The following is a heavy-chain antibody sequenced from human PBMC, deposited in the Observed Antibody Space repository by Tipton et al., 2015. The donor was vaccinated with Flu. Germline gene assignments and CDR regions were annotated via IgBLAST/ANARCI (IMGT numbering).Heavy chain of an antibody. CDR2: IYPGDSDT. V-gene: IGHV5-51*01. J-gene: IGHJ3*02. CDR3: ASRDNNWNYAGAFDI. CDR1: GYSFTSYW. D-gene: IGHD1-7*01. Sequence: QLVQSGAEVKKPGESLKISCKGSGYSFTSYWIGWVRQMPGKGLEWMGIIYPGDSDTRYSPSFQGQVPISADKSISTAYLQWSSLKASDTAMYYCASRDNNWNYAGAFDIWGQGTMVTVSS.